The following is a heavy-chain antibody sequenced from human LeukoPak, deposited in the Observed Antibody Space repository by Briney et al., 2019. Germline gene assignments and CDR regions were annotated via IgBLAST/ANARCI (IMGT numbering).Heavy chain of an antibody. V-gene: IGHV4-38-2*02. CDR3: ARRDPDDAFDI. Sequence: TSETLSLTCTVSGYSISSGYYWGWIRQPPGKGLEWIGSIYHSGSTYYNPSLKSRVTISVDTSKNQFSLKLSSVTAADTAVYYCARRDPDDAFDIWGQGTMVTVSS. CDR1: GYSISSGYY. D-gene: IGHD1-14*01. J-gene: IGHJ3*02. CDR2: IYHSGST.